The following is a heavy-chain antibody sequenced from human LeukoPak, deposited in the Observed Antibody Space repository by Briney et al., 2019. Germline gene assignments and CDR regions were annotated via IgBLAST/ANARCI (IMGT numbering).Heavy chain of an antibody. CDR3: ARGADTGSYGSLVYFDY. D-gene: IGHD3-16*01. CDR2: ISAYSGNT. J-gene: IGHJ4*02. Sequence: ASVKVSCKASGYTFTSYGISWVRQAPGQGFEWMGLISAYSGNTNFAQRLQGRVTMTTDTSTSTAYMELRGLRSDDTAVYFCARGADTGSYGSLVYFDYWGQGTLVTVSS. CDR1: GYTFTSYG. V-gene: IGHV1-18*01.